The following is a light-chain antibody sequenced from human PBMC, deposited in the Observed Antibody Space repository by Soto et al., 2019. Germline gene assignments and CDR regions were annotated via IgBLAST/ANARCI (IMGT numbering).Light chain of an antibody. CDR2: AAS. Sequence: DIQMTQSPSPLSASVVDRVTITCRASQSISSYLNWYQQKPGKAPKLLIYAASSLQSGVPSRFSGSGSGTDFTLTISSLQPEDFATYYCQQSYSTPTFGQGTRLEIK. V-gene: IGKV1-39*01. CDR3: QQSYSTPT. J-gene: IGKJ5*01. CDR1: QSISSY.